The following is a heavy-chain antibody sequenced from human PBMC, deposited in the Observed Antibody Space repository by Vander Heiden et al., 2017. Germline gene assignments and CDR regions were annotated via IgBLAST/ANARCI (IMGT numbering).Heavy chain of an antibody. D-gene: IGHD3-3*01. CDR2: IKSKTDGETT. CDR1: GFTFSNAW. J-gene: IGHJ6*02. V-gene: IGHV3-15*01. Sequence: EVQLVESGGGLVKPGGSLRLSCAASGFTFSNAWMSWVRQAPGKGLEWVGRIKSKTDGETTDYAAPVKGRFTISRDDSKDTLYLQMNSLKTEDTAVYYCTTVSRSGLDYDFWSGYAGRRDVWGQGTTVTVSS. CDR3: TTVSRSGLDYDFWSGYAGRRDV.